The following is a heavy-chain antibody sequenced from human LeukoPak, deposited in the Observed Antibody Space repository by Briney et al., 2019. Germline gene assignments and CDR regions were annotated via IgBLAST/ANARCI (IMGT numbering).Heavy chain of an antibody. CDR1: GFTFSSYG. CDR2: IYYSGST. D-gene: IGHD3/OR15-3a*01. J-gene: IGHJ4*02. V-gene: IGHV4-39*01. Sequence: PGGSLRLSCAASGFTFSSYGMNWIRQPPGKGLEWIGSIYYSGSTYYNPSLKSRVTISVDTSKNQFSLKLRSVTAADTAVYYCARHFGTWGQGTLVTVSS. CDR3: ARHFGT.